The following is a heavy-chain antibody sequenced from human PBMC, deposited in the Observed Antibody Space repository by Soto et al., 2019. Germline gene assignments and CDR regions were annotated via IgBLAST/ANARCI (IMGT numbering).Heavy chain of an antibody. V-gene: IGHV3-23*01. CDR1: GFTFSSYA. CDR2: ISGSGGST. Sequence: GGSLRLSCAASGFTFSSYAMSWVRQAPGKGLEWVSAISGSGGSTYYADSVKGRFTISRDNSKNTLYLQMNSLRAEDTAVYYCAKDRYSSSWPPIFDYWGQGTLVTVSS. J-gene: IGHJ4*02. D-gene: IGHD6-13*01. CDR3: AKDRYSSSWPPIFDY.